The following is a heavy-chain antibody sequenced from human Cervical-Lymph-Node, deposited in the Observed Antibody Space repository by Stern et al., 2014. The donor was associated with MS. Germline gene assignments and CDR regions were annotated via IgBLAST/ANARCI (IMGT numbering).Heavy chain of an antibody. CDR2: ITSGSSDI. CDR1: GFTFKEYS. CDR3: AREDYTQDFDY. J-gene: IGHJ4*02. D-gene: IGHD4-11*01. V-gene: IGHV3-21*01. Sequence: EVQLVESGGGLVQPGGSLSLSCAASGFTFKEYSMNWVRQAPGKGLERVSSITSGSSDIHYADSVKGRFTISRDNVKNSLYLQMNSLRAEDTALYYCAREDYTQDFDYWGRGTLVTVSS.